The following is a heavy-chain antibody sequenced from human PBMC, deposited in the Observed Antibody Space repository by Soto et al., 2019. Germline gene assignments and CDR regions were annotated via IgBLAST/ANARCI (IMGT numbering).Heavy chain of an antibody. V-gene: IGHV1-3*01. CDR3: ASSFTVPAAIGS. J-gene: IGHJ5*01. Sequence: ASVKVSCKASGYTFTSYAMHWVRQAPGQRLEGMGWINAGNGNTKYSQKFQGRVTITRDTSASTAYMELSSLRSEDTAVYYCASSFTVPAAIGSWGQGTLVTVSS. D-gene: IGHD2-2*01. CDR2: INAGNGNT. CDR1: GYTFTSYA.